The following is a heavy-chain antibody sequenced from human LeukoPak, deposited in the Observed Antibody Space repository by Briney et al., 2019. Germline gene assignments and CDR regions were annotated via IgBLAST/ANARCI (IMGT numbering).Heavy chain of an antibody. D-gene: IGHD1-26*01. CDR2: IRSSSSTI. V-gene: IGHV3-48*01. Sequence: GGSLRPSCAASGFTFSSYSMNWVRQAPGKGLEWVSYIRSSSSTIYYTDSVKGRFTISRDNAKNSLYLQMNSLRAEDTAVYYCARDRGSYSPDYFDYWGQGTLVTVSS. J-gene: IGHJ4*02. CDR3: ARDRGSYSPDYFDY. CDR1: GFTFSSYS.